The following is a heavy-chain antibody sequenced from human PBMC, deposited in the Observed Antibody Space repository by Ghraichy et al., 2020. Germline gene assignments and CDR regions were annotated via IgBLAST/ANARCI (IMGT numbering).Heavy chain of an antibody. CDR3: ARAGGSGSYESSFDY. CDR2: IYHSGST. CDR1: GGSISSGGYS. J-gene: IGHJ4*02. Sequence: SETLFLTCAVSGGSISSGGYSWSWIRQPPGKGLEWIGYIYHSGSTYYNPSLKSRVTISVDRSKNQFSLKLSSVTAADTAVYYCARAGGSGSYESSFDYWGQGTLVTVSS. D-gene: IGHD3-10*01. V-gene: IGHV4-30-2*01.